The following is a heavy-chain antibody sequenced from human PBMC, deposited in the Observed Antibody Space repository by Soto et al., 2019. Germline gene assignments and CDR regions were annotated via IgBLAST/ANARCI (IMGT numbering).Heavy chain of an antibody. CDR2: INHSGST. J-gene: IGHJ4*02. V-gene: IGHV4-34*01. CDR1: GGSFSGYY. Sequence: QVQLQQWGAGLLKPSETLSLTCAVYGGSFSGYYWSWIRQPPGKGLEWIGEINHSGSTNYNPSLKSRVTISVDTSHNQFPLKLSSVTAADTAVYYCARFPASTTVTPSGYFDYWGQGTLVTASS. CDR3: ARFPASTTVTPSGYFDY. D-gene: IGHD4-17*01.